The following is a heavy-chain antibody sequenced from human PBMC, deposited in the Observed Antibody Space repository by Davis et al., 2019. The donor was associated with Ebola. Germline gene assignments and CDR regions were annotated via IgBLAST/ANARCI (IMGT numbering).Heavy chain of an antibody. V-gene: IGHV3-23*01. CDR3: AIGRPGYPYFFDN. D-gene: IGHD3-9*01. Sequence: PGGSLRLSCAVSGFTFNSFAMTWVRQAPGKGLEWVSSFSAPTGSTYYAESVKGRFTLSRNNTDKPFHLQMISLRGEDTATYYCAIGRPGYPYFFDNWGQGTLVTVSS. CDR1: GFTFNSFA. CDR2: FSAPTGST. J-gene: IGHJ4*02.